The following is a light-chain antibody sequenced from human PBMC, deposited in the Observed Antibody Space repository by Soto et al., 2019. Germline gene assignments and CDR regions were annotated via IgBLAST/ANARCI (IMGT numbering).Light chain of an antibody. CDR2: GDT. CDR1: SSNIGAGSD. V-gene: IGLV1-40*01. J-gene: IGLJ3*02. CDR3: QSYDSSLSASV. Sequence: QSVLTQPPSVSGVSGQRVTISCTGSSSNIGAGSDVHRYQQLPGTAPKLLIAGDTTRPSGVPDRFSGSKSGASASLAITGLRAEDEADYYCQSYDSSLSASVFGGGTKVTVL.